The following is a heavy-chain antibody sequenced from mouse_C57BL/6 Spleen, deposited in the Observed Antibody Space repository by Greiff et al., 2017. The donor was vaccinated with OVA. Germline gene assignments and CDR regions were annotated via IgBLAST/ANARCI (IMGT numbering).Heavy chain of an antibody. CDR2: IWSGGST. CDR3: ARNSPSTVVNWYFDV. J-gene: IGHJ1*03. D-gene: IGHD1-1*01. Sequence: QVQLKESGPGLVQPSQSLSITCTVSGFSFTSYGVHWVRQSPGQGLEWLGVIWSGGSTDYNAAFISRLSISKDNSKSQVFFKMNSLQADDTAIYYCARNSPSTVVNWYFDVWGTGTTVTVSS. V-gene: IGHV2-2*01. CDR1: GFSFTSYG.